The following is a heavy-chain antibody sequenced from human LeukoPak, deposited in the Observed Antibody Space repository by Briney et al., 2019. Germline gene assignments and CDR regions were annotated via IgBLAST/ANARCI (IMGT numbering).Heavy chain of an antibody. CDR3: ARDLVDTAMWEFDY. CDR2: INPNSGDT. CDR1: GYTFTGYI. V-gene: IGHV1-2*02. J-gene: IGHJ4*02. Sequence: ASVKVSCKASGYTFTGYIMHWVRQAPGQGLEWMGWINPNSGDTKYTQKFQGRVTLTRDTSISTAYMELNRLRSDDTAVYYCARDLVDTAMWEFDYWGQGTLVTVPS. D-gene: IGHD5-18*01.